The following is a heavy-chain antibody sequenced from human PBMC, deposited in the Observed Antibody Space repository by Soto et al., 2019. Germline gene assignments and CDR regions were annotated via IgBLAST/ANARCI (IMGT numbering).Heavy chain of an antibody. D-gene: IGHD1-26*01. Sequence: QVQLVQSGAEVKKPGASVKVSCKASGYTFTSYGISWVRQAPGQGLEWMGWISAYNGNTKYAQKLQGRVTTTTDTSTSTAYMELRRLRSDDPAVYYCARDLGGSFYAPVDYLGQGTLVTVSS. J-gene: IGHJ4*02. CDR1: GYTFTSYG. V-gene: IGHV1-18*01. CDR3: ARDLGGSFYAPVDY. CDR2: ISAYNGNT.